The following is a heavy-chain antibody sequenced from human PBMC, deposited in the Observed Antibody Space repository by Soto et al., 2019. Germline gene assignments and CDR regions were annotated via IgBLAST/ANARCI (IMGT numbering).Heavy chain of an antibody. Sequence: PSETLSLTCTVSGGSIISYYWSWSRQPPGKGLEWIGYIYYSGSTNYNPSLKSRVTISVDTSKNQFSLKLSSVTAADTAVYYCASPVSGWYPYYFDYWGQGTLVTVSS. V-gene: IGHV4-59*01. CDR3: ASPVSGWYPYYFDY. D-gene: IGHD6-19*01. CDR2: IYYSGST. CDR1: GGSIISYY. J-gene: IGHJ4*02.